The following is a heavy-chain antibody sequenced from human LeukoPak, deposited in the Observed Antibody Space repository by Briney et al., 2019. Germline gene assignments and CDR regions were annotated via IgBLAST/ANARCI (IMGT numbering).Heavy chain of an antibody. CDR2: VSPSSSSI. J-gene: IGHJ4*02. D-gene: IGHD6-19*01. V-gene: IGHV3-48*01. CDR1: GFTFSSYG. Sequence: GGSLRLSCAASGFTFSSYGMNWARQAPGTGLEWVSYVSPSSSSIYYADSVKGRFTISRDNAKNSLYLQMNSLRAEDTAVYYCAREHTPYGSGCTAAYWGQGTLVTVSS. CDR3: AREHTPYGSGCTAAY.